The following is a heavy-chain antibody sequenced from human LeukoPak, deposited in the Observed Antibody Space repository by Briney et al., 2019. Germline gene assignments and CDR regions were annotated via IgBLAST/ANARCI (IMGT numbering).Heavy chain of an antibody. J-gene: IGHJ4*02. V-gene: IGHV3-21*01. CDR1: GFAFSTYS. CDR3: AGSLRGGGWYMY. D-gene: IGHD6-19*01. CDR2: ISSSSSSI. Sequence: GGALRLSCAASGFAFSTYSMNGVRQAPGKGLEWVSSISSSSSSIYYSDSVKGRFTVSRDNAKTSLYLQMNSLRDEDTAVYYCAGSLRGGGWYMYWGQGTLVTVSS.